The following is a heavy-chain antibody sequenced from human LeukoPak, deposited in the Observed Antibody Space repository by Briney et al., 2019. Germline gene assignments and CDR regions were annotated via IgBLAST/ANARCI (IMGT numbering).Heavy chain of an antibody. CDR1: GFTFSDYT. V-gene: IGHV3-21*01. CDR3: ARGLWFGELLSGYYFDY. CDR2: ISRTGGYI. J-gene: IGHJ4*02. D-gene: IGHD3-10*01. Sequence: GGSLRLSCVASGFTFSDYTMNWVRQTPGTGLEWVSSISRTGGYIYYADSLKGRFTISRDNSKNTLYLQMNSLRAEDTAVYYCARGLWFGELLSGYYFDYWGQGTLVTVSS.